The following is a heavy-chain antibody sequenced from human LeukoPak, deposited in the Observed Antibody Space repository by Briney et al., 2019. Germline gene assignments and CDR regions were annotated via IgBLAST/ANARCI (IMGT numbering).Heavy chain of an antibody. V-gene: IGHV1-69*13. CDR2: IIPISGTT. CDR1: GGTFTSYA. Sequence: SVKVSCKTSGGTFTSYAITWVRQAPGQGLEWMGKIIPISGTTNYAQKFQGRVTFTADESTSTAYMELSSLRSEYTALYYCASKLRLCGNWFDPWGQGTLVTVS. J-gene: IGHJ5*02. D-gene: IGHD3-16*01. CDR3: ASKLRLCGNWFDP.